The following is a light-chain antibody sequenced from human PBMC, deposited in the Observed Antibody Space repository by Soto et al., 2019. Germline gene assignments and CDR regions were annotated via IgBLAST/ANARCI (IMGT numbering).Light chain of an antibody. CDR3: AAWDASMIGGV. CDR2: NNN. J-gene: IGLJ2*01. Sequence: QSVLTQPPSASGTPGQRVTISCSGSSSNIGSNTVNWYQQLPGTAPPLLIYNNNQRPSGVPYRFSGSKSCTTASLAISGLQSEEEADYYCAAWDASMIGGVFGGGTKLTVL. CDR1: SSNIGSNT. V-gene: IGLV1-44*01.